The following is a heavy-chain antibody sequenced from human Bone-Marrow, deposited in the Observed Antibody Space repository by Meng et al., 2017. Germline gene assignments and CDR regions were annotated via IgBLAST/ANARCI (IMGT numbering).Heavy chain of an antibody. D-gene: IGHD1-26*01. Sequence: SETLSLTCAVYGVSFSSYYWSWIRQPAGKGLEWIGRIYTSGSTNYNPSLKSRVTMSVDTYKNQFSLKLSSVTAADTAVYCCARNSGGSYGAFDIWGQGTMVTVSS. J-gene: IGHJ3*02. V-gene: IGHV4-59*10. CDR2: IYTSGST. CDR1: GVSFSSYY. CDR3: ARNSGGSYGAFDI.